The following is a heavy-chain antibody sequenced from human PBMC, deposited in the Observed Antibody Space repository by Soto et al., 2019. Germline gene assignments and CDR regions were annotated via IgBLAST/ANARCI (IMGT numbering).Heavy chain of an antibody. CDR3: ARDNSGDFWSGYSHYYFDY. J-gene: IGHJ4*02. CDR2: ISAYSGKT. Sequence: RASVKVSCKTSGYTLTSYGISWVRQAPGQGLEWMGWISAYSGKTNYAQKLQGRLTMTTDTSTSTAYMELRSLRSDDTALYYCARDNSGDFWSGYSHYYFDYWGQGTLVTVSS. D-gene: IGHD3-3*01. CDR1: GYTLTSYG. V-gene: IGHV1-18*01.